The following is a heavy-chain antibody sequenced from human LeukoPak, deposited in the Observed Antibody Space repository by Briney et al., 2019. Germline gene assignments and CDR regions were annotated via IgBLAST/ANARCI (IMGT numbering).Heavy chain of an antibody. J-gene: IGHJ4*02. V-gene: IGHV3-66*01. CDR3: AKDSNRALDY. Sequence: GGSLRLSCAASGFTFSNYAMSWVRQAPGKGLEWVSVIYNGGTTYYADSVKGRFTISRDTSKNTLYLQMNSLRVDDTAVYYCAKDSNRALDYWGQGTLVTVSS. D-gene: IGHD2-8*01. CDR1: GFTFSNYA. CDR2: IYNGGTT.